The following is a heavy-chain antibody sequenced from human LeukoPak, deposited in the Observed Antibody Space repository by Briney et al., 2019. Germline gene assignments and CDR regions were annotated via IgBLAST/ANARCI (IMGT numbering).Heavy chain of an antibody. D-gene: IGHD3-22*01. CDR1: GLTFSSYA. CDR2: ISGSGTST. V-gene: IGHV3-23*01. Sequence: GGSLRPSCAASGLTFSSYAMSWVRQAPGKGLEWVSSISGSGTSTYYADSVKGRFTISRDNSKNTLFLQMNSLRAEDTAVYYCTKRPVVVITTPYFDYWGQGTLVTVSS. J-gene: IGHJ4*02. CDR3: TKRPVVVITTPYFDY.